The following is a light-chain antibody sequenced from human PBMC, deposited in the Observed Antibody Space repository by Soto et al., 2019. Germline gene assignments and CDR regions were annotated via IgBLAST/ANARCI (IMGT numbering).Light chain of an antibody. J-gene: IGKJ4*01. Sequence: EIVLTQSPATLSLSPGERATLSCRASQSVSSYLDWYQQKPGQAPWLLIYDTSNRATGIPARFSGSGSGTDFTLTLSSLEPEDFAVYYCQQRGNWPITFGGGTKVEIK. V-gene: IGKV3-11*01. CDR2: DTS. CDR1: QSVSSY. CDR3: QQRGNWPIT.